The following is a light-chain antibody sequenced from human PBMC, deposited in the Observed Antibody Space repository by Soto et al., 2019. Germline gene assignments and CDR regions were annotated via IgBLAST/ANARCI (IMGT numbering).Light chain of an antibody. Sequence: EIVLTQSPGTLSLSPGERVNISCRASQRVSGSNVGWYQQKPGQAPSLLIYGASSRATGIPDRFSGSGSGTDFALTISRLEPEDFGVYFCQQYANSPFTFGPGTKVDIK. CDR1: QRVSGSN. CDR2: GAS. J-gene: IGKJ3*01. V-gene: IGKV3-20*01. CDR3: QQYANSPFT.